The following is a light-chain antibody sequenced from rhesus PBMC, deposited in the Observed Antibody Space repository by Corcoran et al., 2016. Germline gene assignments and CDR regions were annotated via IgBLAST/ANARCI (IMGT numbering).Light chain of an antibody. CDR3: QHYYDKPFT. CDR2: AAS. V-gene: IGKV1S12*01. CDR1: QNIYSS. J-gene: IGKJ3*01. Sequence: DIQLTQSPSALSASVGDRVTISCRASQNIYSSLAWYQQRPGKAPRLLIYAASSLRTGIPSRFSGSGSGTDLTLTISSLQPEDSAVFYCQHYYDKPFTFGPGTKLDIK.